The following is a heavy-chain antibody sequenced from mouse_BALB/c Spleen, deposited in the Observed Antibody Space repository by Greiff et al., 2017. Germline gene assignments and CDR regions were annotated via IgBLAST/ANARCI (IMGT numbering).Heavy chain of an antibody. V-gene: IGHV5-17*02. J-gene: IGHJ3*01. CDR1: GFTFSSFG. Sequence: EVQLVESGGGLVQPGGSRKLSCAASGFTFSSFGMHWVRQAPEKGLEWVAYISSGSSTIYYADTVKGRFTISRDNPKNTLFLQMTSLRSEDTAMYYCARYPCAYWGQGTLVTVSA. CDR3: ARYPCAY. CDR2: ISSGSSTI.